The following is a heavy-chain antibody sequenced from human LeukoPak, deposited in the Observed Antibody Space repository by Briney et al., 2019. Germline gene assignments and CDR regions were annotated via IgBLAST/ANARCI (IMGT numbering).Heavy chain of an antibody. J-gene: IGHJ4*02. CDR3: ARHSLIVVVITHLDY. CDR1: GFTVSSKY. Sequence: QAGGSLRLSCAASGFTVSSKYMTWVRQAPGKGLEWVSAISGSGGSTYYADSVKGRFTISRDNSKNTLYLQMNSLRAEDTAVYYCARHSLIVVVITHLDYWGQGTLVTVSS. V-gene: IGHV3-23*01. D-gene: IGHD3-22*01. CDR2: ISGSGGST.